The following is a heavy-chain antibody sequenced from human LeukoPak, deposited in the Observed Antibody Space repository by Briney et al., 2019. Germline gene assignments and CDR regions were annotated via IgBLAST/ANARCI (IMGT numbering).Heavy chain of an antibody. V-gene: IGHV3-7*01. CDR1: GFTFSTYY. CDR2: IKQDGSEK. CDR3: ARDRWGIKVMDGFDN. D-gene: IGHD2-8*01. Sequence: GGSLRLSCAATGFTFSTYYMSWVRQAPGKGLEWVANIKQDGSEKKYVDSVKGRFTISRDNAKNSLYLQMNSLRVEDTALYYCARDRWGIKVMDGFDNWGQGTLVTVSS. J-gene: IGHJ4*02.